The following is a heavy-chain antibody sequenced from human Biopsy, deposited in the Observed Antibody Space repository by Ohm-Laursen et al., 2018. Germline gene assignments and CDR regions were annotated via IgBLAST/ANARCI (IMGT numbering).Heavy chain of an antibody. CDR3: ARDYDTSGYYYVS. Sequence: SETLSLTCTASGGSISNNNYYWGWIRQPPGKGLEWIGSIFYRGSTHYKPSLKSRVNISVDTSKNQFSLKLTSVTAADTAVYYCARDYDTSGYYYVSWGQGTLVTVSS. CDR2: IFYRGST. V-gene: IGHV4-39*01. J-gene: IGHJ5*02. D-gene: IGHD3-22*01. CDR1: GGSISNNNYY.